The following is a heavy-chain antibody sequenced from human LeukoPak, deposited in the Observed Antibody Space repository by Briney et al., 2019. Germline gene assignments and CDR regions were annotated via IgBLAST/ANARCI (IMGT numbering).Heavy chain of an antibody. D-gene: IGHD3-22*01. CDR2: IYTSGST. CDR1: GGSISSYY. V-gene: IGHV4-4*07. Sequence: SETLSLTCTVSGGSISSYYWSWIRQPAGKGLEWIGRIYTSGSTNYNPSLKSRVTMSVDTSKNQFSLQLNSVTPEDTAVYYCARAHDSSGYYPRYYFDYWGQGTLVTVSS. CDR3: ARAHDSSGYYPRYYFDY. J-gene: IGHJ4*02.